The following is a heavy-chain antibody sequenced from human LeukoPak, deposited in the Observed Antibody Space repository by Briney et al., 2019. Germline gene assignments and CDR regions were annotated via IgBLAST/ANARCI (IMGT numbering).Heavy chain of an antibody. CDR1: GDAVSSNSAA. J-gene: IGHJ3*02. V-gene: IGHV6-1*01. CDR3: AKDRTTPGRLGIFDI. Sequence: SQTLSLTCVISGDAVSSNSAAWNWVRQSPSSGLEWLGRTYYRSKWFYDYAVSVRSRIIIDPDTSDNQFSLRLNSVTPEDTAVYYCAKDRTTPGRLGIFDIWGQGTMVTVSS. CDR2: TYYRSKWFY. D-gene: IGHD2-15*01.